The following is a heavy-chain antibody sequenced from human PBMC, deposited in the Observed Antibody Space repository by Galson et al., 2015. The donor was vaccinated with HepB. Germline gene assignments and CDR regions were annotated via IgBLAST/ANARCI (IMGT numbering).Heavy chain of an antibody. CDR3: ITVRPYYYDSSGHPS. Sequence: SLRLSCAASGFTFSNAWMSWVRQAPGKGLEWVGRIKSKTDGGTTDYAAPVKGRFTISRDDSKNTLYPQMNSLKTEDTAVYYCITVRPYYYDSSGHPSWGQGTLVTVSS. J-gene: IGHJ5*02. D-gene: IGHD3-22*01. V-gene: IGHV3-15*01. CDR1: GFTFSNAW. CDR2: IKSKTDGGTT.